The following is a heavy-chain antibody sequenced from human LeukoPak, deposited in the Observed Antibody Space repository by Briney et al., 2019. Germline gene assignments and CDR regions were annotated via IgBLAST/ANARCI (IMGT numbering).Heavy chain of an antibody. Sequence: GGTLRLSCAASGFTFSSYGMHWVRQAPGMGLEWVAFIRYDGSKKYYADSVKGRFTISRDNSKNTLNLQMNSLRGEDTAVYYCAKGQKQPDYWGQGTLVTVSS. V-gene: IGHV3-30*02. CDR3: AKGQKQPDY. J-gene: IGHJ4*02. D-gene: IGHD5-18*01. CDR1: GFTFSSYG. CDR2: IRYDGSKK.